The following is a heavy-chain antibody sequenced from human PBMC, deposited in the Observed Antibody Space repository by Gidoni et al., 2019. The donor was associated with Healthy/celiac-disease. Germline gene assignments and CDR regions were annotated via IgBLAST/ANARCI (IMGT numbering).Heavy chain of an antibody. CDR2: IYSSGST. J-gene: IGHJ4*02. CDR3: ARVKDGYNSFNFDY. CDR1: GASISSYY. Sequence: QVQLQESVPGLVKPSETLSLTCTVSGASISSYYWSWIRQPPGKGLEWIGYIYSSGSTNYNPSLKSRVTISVDTSKNQFSLKLSSVTAADTAVYYCARVKDGYNSFNFDYWGQGTLVTVSS. V-gene: IGHV4-59*01. D-gene: IGHD5-12*01.